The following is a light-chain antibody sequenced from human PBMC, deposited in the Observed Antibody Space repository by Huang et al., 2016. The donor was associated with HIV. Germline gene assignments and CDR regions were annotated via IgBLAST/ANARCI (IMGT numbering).Light chain of an antibody. J-gene: IGKJ5*01. CDR3: QQLHDYPVT. V-gene: IGKV1D-13*01. CDR2: AAS. Sequence: AVQLTQFPSSLSASVGDRVVITCRASQDISTSLAWYQQKPGMAPKLLISAASKLQSGVSTRFSGVSAGAYFTLIITIVLPEDVATYYCQQLHDYPVTFGRGTRLDIK. CDR1: QDISTS.